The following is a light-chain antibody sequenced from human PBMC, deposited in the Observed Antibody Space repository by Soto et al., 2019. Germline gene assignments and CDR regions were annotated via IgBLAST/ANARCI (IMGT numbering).Light chain of an antibody. CDR2: VAS. J-gene: IGKJ2*01. CDR3: LQLNSYPRT. Sequence: DIQLTQSPSFLSASVGDRVTITCRASQDIMSYLAWYQHKPGKAPKLLIYVASTLQSGVPSRFSGSGSGTEFTLTISSLQPEDFATYYCLQLNSYPRTFGQGTKLEIK. CDR1: QDIMSY. V-gene: IGKV1-9*01.